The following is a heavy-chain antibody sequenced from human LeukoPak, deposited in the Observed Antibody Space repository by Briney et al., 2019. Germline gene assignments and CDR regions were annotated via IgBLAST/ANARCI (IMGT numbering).Heavy chain of an antibody. V-gene: IGHV3-30-3*01. CDR3: ARSPGPFDY. Sequence: AGGSLRLSCAVSGFTFGSYAMHWVRQAPGKGLEWVAVISYDGSNKYYADSVKGRFTISRDNSKNTLYLQMNSLRAEDTAVYYCARSPGPFDYWGQGTLVTVSS. CDR2: ISYDGSNK. J-gene: IGHJ4*02. CDR1: GFTFGSYA. D-gene: IGHD7-27*01.